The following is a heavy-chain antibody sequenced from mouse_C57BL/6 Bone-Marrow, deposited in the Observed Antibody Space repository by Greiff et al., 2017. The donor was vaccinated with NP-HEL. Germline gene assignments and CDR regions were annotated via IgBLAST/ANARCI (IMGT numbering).Heavy chain of an antibody. Sequence: EVQLQQSGTVLARPGASVKMSCKTSGYTFTSYWMHWVKQRPGQGLEWIGAIYPGNSDTSYNQKFKGKATLTAVTSASTAYMELSSLTNEDSAVYYCSTMITTEGYWGQGTTLTVSS. CDR1: GYTFTSYW. CDR3: STMITTEGY. V-gene: IGHV1-5*01. CDR2: IYPGNSDT. J-gene: IGHJ2*01. D-gene: IGHD2-4*01.